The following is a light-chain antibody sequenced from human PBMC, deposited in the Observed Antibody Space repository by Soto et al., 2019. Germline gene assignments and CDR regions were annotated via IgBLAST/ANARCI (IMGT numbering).Light chain of an antibody. CDR2: DAS. Sequence: DIQMTQSPSALSASVGDRVTITCRTSQSISSWLAWYQQKPGKAPRLLIYDASSLEGGVPSRLSGSGSGTDFTLTISDLQPDDLGTYYCQQYNNFWTFGPGTKVEI. V-gene: IGKV1-5*01. CDR3: QQYNNFWT. J-gene: IGKJ1*01. CDR1: QSISSW.